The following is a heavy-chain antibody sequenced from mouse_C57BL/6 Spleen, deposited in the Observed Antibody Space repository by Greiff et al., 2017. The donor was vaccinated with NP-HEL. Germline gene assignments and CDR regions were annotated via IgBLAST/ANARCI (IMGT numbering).Heavy chain of an antibody. D-gene: IGHD2-5*01. V-gene: IGHV1-82*01. CDR1: GYAFSSSW. CDR2: IYPGDGDT. CDR3: AREEYYSNYAWFAY. Sequence: QVQLQQSGPELVKPGASVKISCKASGYAFSSSWMNWVKQRPGKGLEWIGRIYPGDGDTNYNGKFKGKATLTADKSSSTAYMQLSSLTSEDSAVYFCAREEYYSNYAWFAYWGQGTLVTVSA. J-gene: IGHJ3*01.